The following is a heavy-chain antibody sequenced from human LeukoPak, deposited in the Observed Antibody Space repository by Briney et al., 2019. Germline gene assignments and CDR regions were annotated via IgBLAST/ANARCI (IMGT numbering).Heavy chain of an antibody. J-gene: IGHJ4*02. CDR3: ASERTRRGGIAAAGTGFDY. Sequence: GGSLRLSCAASGFTFDDYAMHWVRQAPGKGLEWVSGINWNGGSTGYADSVKGRFTISRDNAKNSLYLQMNSLGAEDTALYYCASERTRRGGIAAAGTGFDYWGQGTLVTVSS. V-gene: IGHV3-20*04. CDR2: INWNGGST. D-gene: IGHD6-13*01. CDR1: GFTFDDYA.